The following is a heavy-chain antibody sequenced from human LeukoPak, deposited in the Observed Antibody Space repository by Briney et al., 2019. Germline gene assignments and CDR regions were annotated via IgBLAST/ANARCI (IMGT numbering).Heavy chain of an antibody. Sequence: GGSLRLSCTASGFTVSSNYMSWVRQAPGQGLEWVSVIYSGGSTYYADSVKGKFTISRDNSKNTLYLQMNSLRAEDTAVYYCARDVPFDYWGQGTLVTVSS. CDR2: IYSGGST. D-gene: IGHD2-2*01. CDR3: ARDVPFDY. V-gene: IGHV3-66*01. J-gene: IGHJ4*02. CDR1: GFTVSSNY.